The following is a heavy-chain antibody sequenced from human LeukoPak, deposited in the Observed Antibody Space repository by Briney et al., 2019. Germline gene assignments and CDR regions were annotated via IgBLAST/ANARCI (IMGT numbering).Heavy chain of an antibody. D-gene: IGHD2-15*01. Sequence: GGSLRLSCAASGFTFSSYDMHWVRQAPGKGLEWVAVISYDGNNKFYADSVKGRFTISRDNSKNTLYLQMNSLRAEDTAVYYCARSPSVGCSGGSCYAFPIDYWGQGTLVTVSS. CDR3: ARSPSVGCSGGSCYAFPIDY. J-gene: IGHJ4*02. CDR2: ISYDGNNK. CDR1: GFTFSSYD. V-gene: IGHV3-30-3*01.